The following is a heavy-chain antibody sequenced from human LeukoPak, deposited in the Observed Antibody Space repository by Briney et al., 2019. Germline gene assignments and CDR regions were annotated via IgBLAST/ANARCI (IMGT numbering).Heavy chain of an antibody. Sequence: SETLSLTCAVYGGSFSGYYWSWVRQPPGKGLEWIGEINHSGSTNYNPSLKSRVTIPVDTSKNQFSLKLSSVTAADTAVYYCARGGPSSSWDRNWFDPWGQGTLVTVSS. CDR2: INHSGST. J-gene: IGHJ5*02. CDR3: ARGGPSSSWDRNWFDP. D-gene: IGHD6-13*01. V-gene: IGHV4-34*01. CDR1: GGSFSGYY.